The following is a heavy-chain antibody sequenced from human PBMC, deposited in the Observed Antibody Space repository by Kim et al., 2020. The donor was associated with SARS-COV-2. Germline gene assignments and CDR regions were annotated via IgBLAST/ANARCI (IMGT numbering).Heavy chain of an antibody. CDR1: GFTFNDYA. V-gene: IGHV3-9*01. CDR3: AKGHGGSLYYYGLDV. D-gene: IGHD3-10*01. Sequence: GGSLRLSCVTSGFTFNDYAMHWVRQAPGKGLEWVSGIRWNGVNICYADSLKGRFIISRDNAKKSAYLEIDSLRAEDTALYYCAKGHGGSLYYYGLDVWAKGPSVTVSS. CDR2: IRWNGVNI. J-gene: IGHJ6*04.